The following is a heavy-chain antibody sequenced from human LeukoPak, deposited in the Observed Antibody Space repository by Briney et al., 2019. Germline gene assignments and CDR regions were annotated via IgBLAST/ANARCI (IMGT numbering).Heavy chain of an antibody. D-gene: IGHD2-15*01. Sequence: PSETLSLTCTVSGGSISSYYWSWIRQPPGKGLEWIGYIYYSGSTNYNPSLKSRVTISVDTSKNQFSLKLSSVTAADTAVYYCARQVGVVVAAKTLFDYWGQGTLVTVSS. CDR3: ARQVGVVVAAKTLFDY. CDR1: GGSISSYY. J-gene: IGHJ4*02. CDR2: IYYSGST. V-gene: IGHV4-59*08.